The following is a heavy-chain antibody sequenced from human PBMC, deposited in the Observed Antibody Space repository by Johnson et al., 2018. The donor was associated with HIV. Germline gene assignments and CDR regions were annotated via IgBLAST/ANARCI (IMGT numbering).Heavy chain of an antibody. J-gene: IGHJ3*02. CDR2: IWYDGSNK. D-gene: IGHD6-19*01. CDR1: GFTFNNYG. CDR3: AKGVVVAGSVHDAFDI. V-gene: IGHV3-33*06. Sequence: QVQLVEFGGGVVQPGRSLRLSCAASGFTFNNYGMHWVRQAPGKGLEWVAIIWYDGSNKYYADSVKGRFTISRDNSKNTLYLQMNSLRAEDTAVYYCAKGVVVAGSVHDAFDIWGQGTMVTVSS.